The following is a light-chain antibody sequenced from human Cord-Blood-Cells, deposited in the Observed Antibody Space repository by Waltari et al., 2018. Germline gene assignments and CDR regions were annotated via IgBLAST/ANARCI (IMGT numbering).Light chain of an antibody. V-gene: IGLV2-23*01. CDR1: SSDVGSYNL. Sequence: QSALTQPASVSGSPGQSITISCTRSSSDVGSYNLASWYQQHPGKAPKLIIYEGSKRPSGVSNRFSGSKSGNTASLTISGLQAEDEADYYCCSYAGSSTWVFGGGTKLTVL. CDR2: EGS. J-gene: IGLJ3*02. CDR3: CSYAGSSTWV.